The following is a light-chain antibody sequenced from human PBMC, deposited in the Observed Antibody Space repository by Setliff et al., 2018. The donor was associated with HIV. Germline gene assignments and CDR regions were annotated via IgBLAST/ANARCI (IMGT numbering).Light chain of an antibody. CDR1: SNDVGGYNY. Sequence: QSALTQPASVSGSPGQSITFSCTGTSNDVGGYNYVCWYQQHPGKAPKLMIYEVTNRPSGVSYRFSGSKSGNTASLTISGLQAEDEADYYCSSFGSSNTHVFGTGTKVTVL. CDR2: EVT. V-gene: IGLV2-14*01. J-gene: IGLJ1*01. CDR3: SSFGSSNTHV.